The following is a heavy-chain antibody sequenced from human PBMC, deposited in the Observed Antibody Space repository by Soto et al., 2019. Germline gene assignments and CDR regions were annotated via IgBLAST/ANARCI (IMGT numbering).Heavy chain of an antibody. CDR1: GYSVSSSDYY. CDR3: APLSVSLSGPYGIHV. D-gene: IGHD2-15*01. J-gene: IGHJ6*02. V-gene: IGHV4-39*01. Sequence: SETLSLTCSVSGYSVSSSDYYWAWIRQPPGKGLEWIGSMLYSGLTYYNPSLKSRVTLSVDTSKNQFSVRLNSVTASDTAAYYCAPLSVSLSGPYGIHVWGQGTTVTVSS. CDR2: MLYSGLT.